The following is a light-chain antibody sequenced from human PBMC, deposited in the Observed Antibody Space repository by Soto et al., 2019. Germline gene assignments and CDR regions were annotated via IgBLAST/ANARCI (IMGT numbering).Light chain of an antibody. CDR3: QQYGSSPPLT. CDR1: QSVSSY. CDR2: GAS. Sequence: EIVMTQSPATLSVSPGERATLSCRASQSVSSYLAWYQQRPGQAPRLVIYGASTRATGVPARFSGSGSGTEFTLTISSLQSEDFAVYYCQQYGSSPPLTFGGGTKVEIK. V-gene: IGKV3-15*01. J-gene: IGKJ4*01.